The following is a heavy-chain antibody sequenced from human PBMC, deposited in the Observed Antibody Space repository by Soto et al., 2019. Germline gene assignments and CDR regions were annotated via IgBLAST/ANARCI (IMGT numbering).Heavy chain of an antibody. CDR3: ARDQTTKYCSSTSCYPGAFDI. D-gene: IGHD2-2*01. CDR1: GCTFSSYT. J-gene: IGHJ3*02. V-gene: IGHV1-69*04. Sequence: ASVKVYCKASGCTFSSYTISWVRQAPGQGLEWMGRIIPILGIANYAQKFQGRVTITADKSTSTAYMELSSLRSEDTAVYYCARDQTTKYCSSTSCYPGAFDIWGQGTMVTVSS. CDR2: IIPILGIA.